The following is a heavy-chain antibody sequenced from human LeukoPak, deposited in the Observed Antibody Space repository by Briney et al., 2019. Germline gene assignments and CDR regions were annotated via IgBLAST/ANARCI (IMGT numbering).Heavy chain of an antibody. V-gene: IGHV4-59*01. Sequence: SETLSLTCTVSGGSISSYYWSWIRQPPGKGLEWIGYIYYSGSTNYNPSLKSRVTVSVDTSKNQFSLKLSSVTAADTAVYYCARAPLGNWFDPWGQGNLVTVSS. CDR2: IYYSGST. CDR3: ARAPLGNWFDP. J-gene: IGHJ5*02. CDR1: GGSISSYY.